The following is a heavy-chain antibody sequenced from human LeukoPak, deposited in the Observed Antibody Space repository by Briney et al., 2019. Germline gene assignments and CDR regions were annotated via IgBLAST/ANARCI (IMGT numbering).Heavy chain of an antibody. CDR3: ARGNLYYDFWSGYRGTFDY. D-gene: IGHD3-3*01. CDR2: TYYSGST. Sequence: SETLSLTCTVSGGSISSYYWSWIRQPPGKGLEWIGYTYYSGSTNYNPSLKSRVTISVDTSKNQFSLKLSSVTAADTAVYYCARGNLYYDFWSGYRGTFDYWGQGTLVTVSS. J-gene: IGHJ4*02. CDR1: GGSISSYY. V-gene: IGHV4-59*01.